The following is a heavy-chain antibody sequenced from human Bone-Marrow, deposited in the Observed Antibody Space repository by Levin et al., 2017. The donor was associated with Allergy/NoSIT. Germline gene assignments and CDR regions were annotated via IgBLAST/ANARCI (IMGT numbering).Heavy chain of an antibody. Sequence: GGSLRLSCVTSGFTFSDYYMTWIRQAPGKGLEWVSYISSSGSYTNSADSVKGRFTISRDNAENSLSLQMNSLRADDTAVYFCARGFVVGADFDYWGQGSLVTVSS. CDR2: ISSSGSYT. J-gene: IGHJ4*02. CDR3: ARGFVVGADFDY. V-gene: IGHV3-11*05. CDR1: GFTFSDYY. D-gene: IGHD2-15*01.